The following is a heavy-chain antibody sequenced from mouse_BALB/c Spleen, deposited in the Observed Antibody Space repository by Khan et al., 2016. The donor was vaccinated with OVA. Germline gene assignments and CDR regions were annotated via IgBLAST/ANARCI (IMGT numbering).Heavy chain of an antibody. Sequence: QVQLKESGPGLVAPSQSLSITCTISGFSLTNYGVHWVRQPPGKGLEWLVVIWSDGSTTYNSALKSRLTISKYNSESHVFLKMNSLQTDDKAMDICARQPYYHYNIMGYWGQGTSVTVSS. CDR2: IWSDGST. CDR3: ARQPYYHYNIMGY. CDR1: GFSLTNYG. D-gene: IGHD2-10*01. J-gene: IGHJ4*01. V-gene: IGHV2-6-1*01.